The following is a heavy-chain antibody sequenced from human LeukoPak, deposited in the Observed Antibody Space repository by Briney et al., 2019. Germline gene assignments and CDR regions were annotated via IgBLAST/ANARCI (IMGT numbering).Heavy chain of an antibody. CDR2: ISSSSSTI. Sequence: GGSLILSCAASGFTFSSYSMNWVRQAPGKGLEWVSYISSSSSTIYYADSVKGRFTISRDNAKNSLYLQMNSLRAEDTAVYYCARDSVVVPASYYYYGMDVWGQGTTVTVSS. J-gene: IGHJ6*02. D-gene: IGHD2-2*01. CDR3: ARDSVVVPASYYYYGMDV. CDR1: GFTFSSYS. V-gene: IGHV3-48*01.